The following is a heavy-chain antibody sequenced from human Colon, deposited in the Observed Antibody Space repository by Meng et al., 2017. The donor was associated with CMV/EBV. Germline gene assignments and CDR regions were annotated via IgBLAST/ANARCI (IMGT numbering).Heavy chain of an antibody. J-gene: IGHJ6*02. Sequence: SCKASGYTFTGYYMHWVRQAPGQGLEWVAVISYDGSNKYYADSVKGRFTISRDNSKNTLYLQMNSLRAEDTAVYYCARGLVPAAKAGMDVWGQGTTVTVSS. CDR2: ISYDGSNK. D-gene: IGHD2-2*01. CDR3: ARGLVPAAKAGMDV. V-gene: IGHV3-30*16. CDR1: GYTFTGYY.